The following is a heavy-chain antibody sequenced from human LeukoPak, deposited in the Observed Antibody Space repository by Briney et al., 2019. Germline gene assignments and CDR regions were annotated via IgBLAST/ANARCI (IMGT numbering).Heavy chain of an antibody. J-gene: IGHJ6*02. Sequence: ASVKVSCKASGSTFTGYYMHWLRQAPGQGLEWMGWINPNSGGTDYAQKFQGRVTITRDTSLSTAYMELSRLRSDDTAVYYCTRATSVVVPAADHYYYGMNVWGQGTTVTVSS. CDR3: TRATSVVVPAADHYYYGMNV. CDR1: GSTFTGYY. D-gene: IGHD2-2*01. CDR2: INPNSGGT. V-gene: IGHV1-2*02.